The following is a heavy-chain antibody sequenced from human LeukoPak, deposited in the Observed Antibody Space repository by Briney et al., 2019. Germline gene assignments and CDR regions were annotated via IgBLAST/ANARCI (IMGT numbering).Heavy chain of an antibody. CDR1: GYTFTDYH. D-gene: IGHD1-1*01. CDR2: INPSDGHA. Sequence: ASVKVSCKTSGYTFTDYHMHWVRQAPGQGLEWMGIINPSDGHATYAQKFQGGVSMTRDTSTNTFYMEMSSLRSEDTAVYFCARPQSNWNDYDSYPMDVWGQGTTVTVSS. V-gene: IGHV1-46*01. J-gene: IGHJ6*02. CDR3: ARPQSNWNDYDSYPMDV.